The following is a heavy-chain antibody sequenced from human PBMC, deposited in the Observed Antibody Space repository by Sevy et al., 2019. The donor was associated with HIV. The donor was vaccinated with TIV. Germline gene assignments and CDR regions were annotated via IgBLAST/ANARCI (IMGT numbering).Heavy chain of an antibody. CDR3: ARDEGYDSNANFYFYFDL. D-gene: IGHD3-22*01. CDR2: MSSSGTTI. J-gene: IGHJ2*01. V-gene: IGHV3-11*01. CDR1: GFTFSDYY. Sequence: GGSLRLSCAASGFTFSDYYMSWIRQVPGKGLEWVLYMSSSGTTINYADSVKGRFTISRDNAKKSLYLHMNSLRAEDSAVYYCARDEGYDSNANFYFYFDLWGRGTLVTVSS.